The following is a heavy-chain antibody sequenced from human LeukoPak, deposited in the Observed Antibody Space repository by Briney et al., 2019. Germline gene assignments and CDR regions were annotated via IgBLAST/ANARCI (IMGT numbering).Heavy chain of an antibody. CDR3: ARDSPINYYDSSGYPSYFDY. V-gene: IGHV3-21*01. CDR1: GFTFSSYE. Sequence: GGSLRLSSAASGFTFSSYEMNWVRQAPGKGLEWVSSISSSSSYIYYADSVKGRFTISKDNAKNSLYLQMNSLRAEDTAVYYCARDSPINYYDSSGYPSYFDYWGQGTLVTVSS. D-gene: IGHD3-22*01. J-gene: IGHJ4*02. CDR2: ISSSSSYI.